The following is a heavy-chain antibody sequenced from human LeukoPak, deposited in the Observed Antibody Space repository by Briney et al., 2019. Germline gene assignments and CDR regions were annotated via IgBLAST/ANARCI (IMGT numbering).Heavy chain of an antibody. Sequence: PGGSLRLSCAVSGFTFSSYGMHWVRQAAGKGLEWVAVISYDGSNKYYAASVKGRFTISRDNSKNTLYLQMSSLRTEDTAMYYCASEGIAAAADIWGQGTMVTVSS. D-gene: IGHD6-13*01. CDR3: ASEGIAAAADI. CDR1: GFTFSSYG. J-gene: IGHJ3*02. V-gene: IGHV3-30*03. CDR2: ISYDGSNK.